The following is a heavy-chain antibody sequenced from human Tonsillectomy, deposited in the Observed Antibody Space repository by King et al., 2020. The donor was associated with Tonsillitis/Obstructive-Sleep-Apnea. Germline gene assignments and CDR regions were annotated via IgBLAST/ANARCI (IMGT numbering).Heavy chain of an antibody. CDR1: GDSIISSDY. Sequence: LQLQESGPGLVKPSETLSLTCTVSGDSIISSDYWTWIRQPPGKGLEWIGYIHYSGSTNYNPSLKSRGSISVDTSKNQFSLNLRSVTAADTAVYYCARVKLALPDDSWSGYAGWLDPWGQGTLVTVSS. CDR3: ARVKLALPDDSWSGYAGWLDP. CDR2: IHYSGST. J-gene: IGHJ5*02. D-gene: IGHD3-3*01. V-gene: IGHV4-59*01.